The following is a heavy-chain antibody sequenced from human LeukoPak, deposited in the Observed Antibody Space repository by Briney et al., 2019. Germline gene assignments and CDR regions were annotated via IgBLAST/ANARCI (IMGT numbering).Heavy chain of an antibody. CDR2: MSNSGENT. V-gene: IGHV3-30*18. CDR1: GFTFSSYS. CDR3: AKGGASVTRYVDY. Sequence: GRSLRLSCAASGFTFSSYSVQWVRQTPGKGLEWVGIMSNSGENTFYGEAVKGRFTISRDNSQNTLYLQINSLRPEDTAVYYCAKGGASVTRYVDYWGQGTLVTVSS. J-gene: IGHJ4*02. D-gene: IGHD4-17*01.